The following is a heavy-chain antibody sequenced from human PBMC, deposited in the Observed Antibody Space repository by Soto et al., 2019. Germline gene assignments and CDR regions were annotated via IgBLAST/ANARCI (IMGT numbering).Heavy chain of an antibody. CDR3: ARELDGIDV. V-gene: IGHV4-59*12. Sequence: SETLSLTCTVSGGSISGYYWSWIRQPPGKGLEWIGEIYHSGSTNYNPSLKSRVTISVDKSKNQFSLKLSSVTAEDTAVYYCARELDGIDVWGQGTTVTVSS. CDR2: IYHSGST. J-gene: IGHJ6*02. CDR1: GGSISGYY.